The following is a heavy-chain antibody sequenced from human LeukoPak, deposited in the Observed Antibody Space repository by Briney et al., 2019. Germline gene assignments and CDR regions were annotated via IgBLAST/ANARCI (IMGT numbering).Heavy chain of an antibody. CDR3: ARIRYCRGGSCYRFRTHFDY. V-gene: IGHV4-30-4*01. CDR1: GVSISSGDYY. J-gene: IGHJ4*02. D-gene: IGHD2-15*01. CDR2: IYYSGST. Sequence: SETLSLTCTVSGVSISSGDYYWRWVRQPPGKGLEWIGYIYYSGSTYYNPSLKSRITISVDTSKNQFSLKLSSVTAADTAVYYCARIRYCRGGSCYRFRTHFDYWGQGTLVTVSS.